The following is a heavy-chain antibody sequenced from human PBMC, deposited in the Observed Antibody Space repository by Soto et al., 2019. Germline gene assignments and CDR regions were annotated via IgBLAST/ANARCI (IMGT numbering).Heavy chain of an antibody. D-gene: IGHD3-10*01. CDR1: GYTFTSYA. CDR3: ARFGAYGDCFDY. CDR2: INAGNGNT. J-gene: IGHJ4*02. V-gene: IGHV1-3*01. Sequence: QVQLVQSGAEVKKPGASVKVSCKASGYTFTSYAMHWVRQAPGQRLEWMGWINAGNGNTKYSQKFQGRVTITRDTSASTAYMELSSLRSEDTAVYYCARFGAYGDCFDYWGQGTLVTVSS.